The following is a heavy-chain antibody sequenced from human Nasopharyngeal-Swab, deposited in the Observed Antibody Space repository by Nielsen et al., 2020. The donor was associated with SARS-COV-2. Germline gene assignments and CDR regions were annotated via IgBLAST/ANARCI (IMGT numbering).Heavy chain of an antibody. CDR3: ARGPHYYGSGDY. J-gene: IGHJ4*02. Sequence: ASVKVSCKASGYTFTSYDINWVRQATGQGLEWMGWMNPNSGNTGYAQKFQGRVTMTRNTSISTAYMELSSLRSEDTAVYYCARGPHYYGSGDYWGQGTLVTVSS. CDR1: GYTFTSYD. CDR2: MNPNSGNT. D-gene: IGHD3-10*01. V-gene: IGHV1-8*01.